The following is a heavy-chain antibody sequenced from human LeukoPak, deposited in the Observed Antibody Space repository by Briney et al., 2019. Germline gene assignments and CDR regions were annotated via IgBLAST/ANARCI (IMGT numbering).Heavy chain of an antibody. D-gene: IGHD2-2*01. CDR1: GGTFSSYA. Sequence: GASVKVSCKASGGTFSSYAISWVRQAPGQGLEWMGGIIPIFGTANHAQKFQGRVTITTDESTSTAYMELSSLRSEDTAVYYCARGPLCSSTSCYMRPLDYYYYMDVWGKGTTVTVSS. CDR2: IIPIFGTA. CDR3: ARGPLCSSTSCYMRPLDYYYYMDV. J-gene: IGHJ6*03. V-gene: IGHV1-69*05.